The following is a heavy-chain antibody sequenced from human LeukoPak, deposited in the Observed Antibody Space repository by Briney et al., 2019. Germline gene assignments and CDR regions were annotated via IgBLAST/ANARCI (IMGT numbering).Heavy chain of an antibody. D-gene: IGHD6-13*01. J-gene: IGHJ5*02. CDR2: IYYSGST. CDR1: GGSFSAYY. CDR3: ARGYSRLSNWFDP. Sequence: SETLSLTCAVYGGSFSAYYWSWIRQPPGKGLEWIGYIYYSGSTNYNPSLKSRVTISVDTSKNQFSLKLSSVTAADTAAYYCARGYSRLSNWFDPWGQGTLVTVSS. V-gene: IGHV4-59*08.